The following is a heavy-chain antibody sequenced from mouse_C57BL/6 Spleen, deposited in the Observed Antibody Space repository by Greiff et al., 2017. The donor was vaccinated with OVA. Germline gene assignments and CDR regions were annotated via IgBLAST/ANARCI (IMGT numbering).Heavy chain of an antibody. D-gene: IGHD2-4*01. V-gene: IGHV5-9*01. CDR1: GFTFSSYT. CDR3: ARRRITAEAYFDY. J-gene: IGHJ2*01. CDR2: ISGGGGNT. Sequence: EVQRVESGGGLVKPGGSLKLSCAASGFTFSSYTMSWVRQTPEKRLEWVATISGGGGNTYYPDSVKGRFTISRDNAKNTLYLQMSSLRSEDTALYYCARRRITAEAYFDYWGQGTTLTVSS.